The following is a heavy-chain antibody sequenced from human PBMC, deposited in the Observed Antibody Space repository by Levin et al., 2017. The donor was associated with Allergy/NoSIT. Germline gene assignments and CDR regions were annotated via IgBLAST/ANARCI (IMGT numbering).Heavy chain of an antibody. D-gene: IGHD3-9*01. CDR2: INPDGSTT. CDR3: ARFLTGYYGLGNC. J-gene: IGHJ4*02. CDR1: GFTFNNYW. V-gene: IGHV3-74*01. Sequence: LSLTCAASGFTFNNYWMHWIRQVPGKGLVWVSHINPDGSTTTYADSVKGRFTISRDNAKNTLYLQMNSLRAEDTAVYYCARFLTGYYGLGNCWGQGTLVTVSS.